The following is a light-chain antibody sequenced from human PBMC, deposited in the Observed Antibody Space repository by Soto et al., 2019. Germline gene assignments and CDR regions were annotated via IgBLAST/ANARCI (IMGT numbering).Light chain of an antibody. CDR1: QSVSSD. CDR3: QQYNTWHPKMA. CDR2: GAS. J-gene: IGKJ1*01. V-gene: IGKV3-15*01. Sequence: VVTQSPATLSVFPGETATLSCRASQSVSSDLAWYPKRPGQAPRLLIYGASTRATGIPARFRGSGSGTEFRLTISSLQSEDFATYYCQQYNTWHPKMAFGRGTKVEIK.